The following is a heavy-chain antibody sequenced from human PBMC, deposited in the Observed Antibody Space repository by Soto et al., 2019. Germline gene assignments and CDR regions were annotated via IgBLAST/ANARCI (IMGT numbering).Heavy chain of an antibody. CDR1: GFTFSSYG. J-gene: IGHJ3*02. D-gene: IGHD2-21*01. V-gene: IGHV3-23*01. CDR2: ISESGTGT. Sequence: EVQILESGGGLVQPGGSLRLSCAASGFTFSSYGMYWVRQAPGKGLEWVAGISESGTGTYNADSVKGRFTISRDNSKNTVYLQMKSLRAEDTATYYCAKDHTVVIRDAFDMWGQGTMVNVSS. CDR3: AKDHTVVIRDAFDM.